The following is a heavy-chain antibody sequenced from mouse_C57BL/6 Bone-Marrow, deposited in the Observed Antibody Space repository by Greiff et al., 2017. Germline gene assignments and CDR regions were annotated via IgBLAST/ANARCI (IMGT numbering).Heavy chain of an antibody. CDR3: ARGYDDVYYAMDY. CDR2: IDPANGNT. Sequence: EVQLQESGAELVKPGASVKLSCTASGFNIKDTYMHWVKQRPEQGLEWIGRIDPANGNTKYDPKFQGTATITADPSSNTAYLQLSSLTSEDTAVYYCARGYDDVYYAMDYWGQGTSVTVSS. CDR1: GFNIKDTY. V-gene: IGHV14-3*02. D-gene: IGHD2-14*01. J-gene: IGHJ4*01.